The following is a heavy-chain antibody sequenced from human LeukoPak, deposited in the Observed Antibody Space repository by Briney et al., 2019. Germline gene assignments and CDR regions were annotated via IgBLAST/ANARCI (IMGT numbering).Heavy chain of an antibody. D-gene: IGHD1-26*01. V-gene: IGHV3-9*01. CDR1: GFTFDDYA. J-gene: IGHJ3*02. CDR3: ARELREHGVFDI. CDR2: INWNSDSI. Sequence: PGGSLRPSCAVSGFTFDDYAMHWVRQVPGKGLEWVSGINWNSDSIGYADSVKGRFSISRDNSKNTVYLQMNSLRGEDTAVYYCARELREHGVFDIWGQGTMVTVSS.